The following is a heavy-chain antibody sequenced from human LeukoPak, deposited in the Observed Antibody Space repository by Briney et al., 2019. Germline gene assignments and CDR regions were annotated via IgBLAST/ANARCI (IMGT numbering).Heavy chain of an antibody. V-gene: IGHV1-69*04. CDR1: GGTFSSYV. J-gene: IGHJ6*03. CDR2: IIPILDMA. Sequence: ASVKVSCKASGGTFSSYVINWVRQAPGQGLEWMGRIIPILDMANYAQKFQGRVTITADKSTSTAYMELSSLSSEDTAVYYCARGVRFSDFYYYMDVWGQGTTVTVSS. CDR3: ARGVRFSDFYYYMDV. D-gene: IGHD3-3*01.